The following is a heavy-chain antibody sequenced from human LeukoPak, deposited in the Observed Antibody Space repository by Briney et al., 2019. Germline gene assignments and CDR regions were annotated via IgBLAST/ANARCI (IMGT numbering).Heavy chain of an antibody. CDR2: ISSSGSTI. D-gene: IGHD2-15*01. CDR1: GFTFSDYY. CDR3: ARARGGSSYYYMDV. V-gene: IGHV3-11*04. Sequence: PGGSLRLSCAASGFTFSDYYMSWIRQAPGKGLEWVSYISSSGSTIYYAESVKGRFTTSRDNAKNSLYLQMNSLRAEDTAVYYCARARGGSSYYYMDVWGKGTTVTVSS. J-gene: IGHJ6*03.